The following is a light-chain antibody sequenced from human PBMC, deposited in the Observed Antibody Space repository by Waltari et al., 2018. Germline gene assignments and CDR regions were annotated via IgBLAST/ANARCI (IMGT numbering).Light chain of an antibody. V-gene: IGLV3-10*01. CDR1: ALPNKY. CDR3: YPTDYTGNYWV. Sequence: SYELTQPPSVSVSPGHTARITCSGEALPNKYAYWYRQKSGKAPVLVIYEDTKRPSGIPERVSASNSGAVATLTITGAQVEDEADYYCYPTDYTGNYWVFGGGTKLTVL. J-gene: IGLJ3*02. CDR2: EDT.